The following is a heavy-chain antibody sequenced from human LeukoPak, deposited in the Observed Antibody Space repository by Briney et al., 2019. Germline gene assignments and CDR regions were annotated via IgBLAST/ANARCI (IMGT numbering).Heavy chain of an antibody. V-gene: IGHV3-30*03. D-gene: IGHD3-10*01. CDR2: ISYDGSNK. CDR1: GFTFSSYG. Sequence: GGSLRLSCAASGFTFSSYGMHWVRQAPGKGLEWVAVISYDGSNKYYADSVKGRFTISRDNSKNTLYLQMNSLRTEDTAVYYCARDSSMLRGPLVIYYFDFWGQGTLVTVSS. J-gene: IGHJ4*02. CDR3: ARDSSMLRGPLVIYYFDF.